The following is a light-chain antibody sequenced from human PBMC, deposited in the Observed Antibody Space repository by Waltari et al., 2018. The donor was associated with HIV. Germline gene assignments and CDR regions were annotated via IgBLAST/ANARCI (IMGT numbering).Light chain of an antibody. CDR1: DSTIGSNP. J-gene: IGLJ1*01. CDR3: ASWDDSLNAYV. Sequence: QSVLTQPPSESGTPGQRVVISCSGSDSTIGSNPIKCFQQLPGSAPKVLVYSDYHRPSGVPDRFSGSKSGTSASLAISGVQSEDEADYYCASWDDSLNAYVFGSGTKVTVL. CDR2: SDY. V-gene: IGLV1-44*01.